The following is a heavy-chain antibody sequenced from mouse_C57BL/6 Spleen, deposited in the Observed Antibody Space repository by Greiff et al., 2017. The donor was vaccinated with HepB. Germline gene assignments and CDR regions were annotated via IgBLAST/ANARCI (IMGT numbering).Heavy chain of an antibody. V-gene: IGHV1-4*01. CDR2: INPSSGYT. D-gene: IGHD3-1*01. J-gene: IGHJ2*01. CDR1: GYTFTSYT. Sequence: QVHVKQSGAELVKPGASVKMSCKASGYTFTSYTMHWVKQRPGKGLEWIGYINPSSGYTKYNQKFKDTATLTADKSSSTAYVQLSSLTSEDAAVYYCARKSTRASYWGQGTTLTVSS. CDR3: ARKSTRASY.